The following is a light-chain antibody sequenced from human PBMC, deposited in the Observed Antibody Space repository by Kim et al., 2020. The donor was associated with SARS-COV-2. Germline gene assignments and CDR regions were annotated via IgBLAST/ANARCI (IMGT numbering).Light chain of an antibody. CDR2: GRN. J-gene: IGLJ2*01. CDR3: KSRDSSGNVV. CDR1: SLRSYY. Sequence: SSELTQDPAVSVALGQTVRITCQGDSLRSYYVTWYQQRPRQAPVLVIYGRNNRPSGIPDRFSGSTSGNTASLTITGAQAEDEADYYCKSRDSSGNVVFGGGTQLTVL. V-gene: IGLV3-19*01.